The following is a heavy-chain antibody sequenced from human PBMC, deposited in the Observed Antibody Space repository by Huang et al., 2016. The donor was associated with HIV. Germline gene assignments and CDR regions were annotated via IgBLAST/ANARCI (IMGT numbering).Heavy chain of an antibody. Sequence: QVQLQHCGARLWKPSQTLSLHCAVNGGSLSGYFWTWFRQPPGKGLEWIGEINHSGKGNYNPSLESRITISEGTSKNQLSLMVRSGTAAYTATYYCGRGRGGKYTERAYQYWGQGTLVTVSS. CDR1: GGSLSGYF. J-gene: IGHJ4*02. CDR2: INHSGKG. V-gene: IGHV4-34*02. D-gene: IGHD3-3*01. CDR3: GRGRGGKYTERAYQY.